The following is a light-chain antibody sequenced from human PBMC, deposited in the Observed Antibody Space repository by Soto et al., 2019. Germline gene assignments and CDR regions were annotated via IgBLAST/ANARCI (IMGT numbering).Light chain of an antibody. J-gene: IGLJ2*01. CDR2: EVS. CDR1: SSDVGGYNY. V-gene: IGLV2-14*01. CDR3: SSDTSNSTL. Sequence: QSALTQPASVSGAPGQSITISCTGTSSDVGGYNYVSWYQQHPGKAPKLMMYEVSNRPSGVSNRFSGSKSGNTASLTISGRQAEDEADYYCSSDTSNSTLFGGGTKLTVL.